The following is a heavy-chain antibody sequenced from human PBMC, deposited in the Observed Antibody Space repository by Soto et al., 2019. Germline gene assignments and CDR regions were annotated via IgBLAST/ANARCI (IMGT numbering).Heavy chain of an antibody. J-gene: IGHJ4*02. CDR3: AKEKAPNGGDSLGYLDY. Sequence: PGGSLRLSCAASGFTFSSYGMSWVRQAPGKGLGWVSVISDSGAVTYYTDSVRGRFTISRDNSKNTVYLQMNSLRAEDTALYFCAKEKAPNGGDSLGYLDYWGQGTLVTVSS. V-gene: IGHV3-23*01. CDR2: ISDSGAVT. D-gene: IGHD4-17*01. CDR1: GFTFSSYG.